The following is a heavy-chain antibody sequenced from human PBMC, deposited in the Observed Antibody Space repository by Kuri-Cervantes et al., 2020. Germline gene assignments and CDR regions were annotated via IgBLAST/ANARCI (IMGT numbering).Heavy chain of an antibody. CDR1: GFTFSSYW. D-gene: IGHD1-26*01. Sequence: GESLKISCAASGFTFSSYWMHWVRQAPGKGLVWVSRVSGDGSSTSYADSVKGRFTISRDNAKNTLYLQMNSLRAEDTAVYYCAREVGATTFGYYYYGMDVWGQGTTVTVSS. CDR2: VSGDGSST. CDR3: AREVGATTFGYYYYGMDV. J-gene: IGHJ6*02. V-gene: IGHV3-74*01.